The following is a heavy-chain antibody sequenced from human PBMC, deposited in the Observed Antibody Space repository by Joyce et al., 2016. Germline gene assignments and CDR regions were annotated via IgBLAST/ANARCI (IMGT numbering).Heavy chain of an antibody. Sequence: EVQLVESGGGLVQPGGSLRLSCAASGFTGTGNYLTWVRQARGKGLEWVSVLYSGSTTSFADSVKGRFIIARDNSKTTLYLQMNSLRAEDTAVYYCASLRFSYYYYAVDVWGQGTTVTVSS. J-gene: IGHJ6*02. CDR2: LYSGSTT. CDR3: ASLRFSYYYYAVDV. D-gene: IGHD4-17*01. CDR1: GFTGTGNY. V-gene: IGHV3-53*01.